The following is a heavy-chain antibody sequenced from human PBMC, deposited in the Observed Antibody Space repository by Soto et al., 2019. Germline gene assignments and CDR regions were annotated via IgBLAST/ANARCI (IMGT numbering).Heavy chain of an antibody. Sequence: PLQTLSLTCDISGDSVSSNSAAWNWIRQSPSRGLEWLGRTSYRSKWYNDYAVSVKSRITINPDTSKNQFSLQLNSVTPEDTALYYFACSDRRGFVFYYWGQGTLVIVSA. CDR2: TSYRSKWYN. D-gene: IGHD3-22*01. CDR3: ACSDRRGFVFYY. J-gene: IGHJ4*02. V-gene: IGHV6-1*01. CDR1: GDSVSSNSAA.